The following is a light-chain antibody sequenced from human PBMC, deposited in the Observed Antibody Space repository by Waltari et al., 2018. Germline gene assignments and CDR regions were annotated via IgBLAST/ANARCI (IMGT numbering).Light chain of an antibody. Sequence: SYELTQPPSLSVSPGQTAPIPCSGDQLEAQYVSWYQQKPGQSPVLVIFQDTRRPSGIPERFSGSSSGNTATLTISGTQTLDEADYYCQAWDSRTFVVFGGGTKVTVL. CDR1: QLEAQY. CDR2: QDT. CDR3: QAWDSRTFVV. V-gene: IGLV3-1*01. J-gene: IGLJ2*01.